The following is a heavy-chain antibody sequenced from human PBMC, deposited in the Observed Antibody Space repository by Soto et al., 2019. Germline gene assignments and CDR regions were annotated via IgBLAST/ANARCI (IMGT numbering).Heavy chain of an antibody. D-gene: IGHD2-8*01. V-gene: IGHV3-23*01. Sequence: EVQLLESGGGLVQPGGSLRLSCAASGFSFSNYAMNWVRQAPGKGLEWVSFISGSGSTTYYTDSVKGRFTISRDKSMNTLYLQMNSLRVEDAAVYYCAKDRVVDGVYSFDYWGQGTLATVSS. J-gene: IGHJ4*02. CDR1: GFSFSNYA. CDR3: AKDRVVDGVYSFDY. CDR2: ISGSGSTT.